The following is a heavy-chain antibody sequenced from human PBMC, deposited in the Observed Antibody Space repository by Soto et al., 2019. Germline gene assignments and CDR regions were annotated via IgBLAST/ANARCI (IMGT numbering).Heavy chain of an antibody. Sequence: HVQLVQSGAEVKKPGASVKVSCKASGYTFTSYYMHWVRQAPGQGLEWMGIINPSGGSTSYAQKFQVRVTMTRDTSRSTFYMELSSLRSEDPAVDYCARRRWRGSAFDPWGQGTLVTVSS. V-gene: IGHV1-46*03. CDR1: GYTFTSYY. D-gene: IGHD5-12*01. J-gene: IGHJ5*02. CDR2: INPSGGST. CDR3: ARRRWRGSAFDP.